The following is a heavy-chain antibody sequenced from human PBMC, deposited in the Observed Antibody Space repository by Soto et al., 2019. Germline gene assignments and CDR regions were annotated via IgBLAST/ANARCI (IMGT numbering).Heavy chain of an antibody. CDR3: AVTTGY. CDR2: VSPDRDNA. Sequence: QVRVVQSGAEVKKPGASVKVSCKTSGYTFTDYDINWVRQAPGQGLEWMGWVSPDRDNAGYAQQFEGRVTMTSDTSISTTYMELTNMRSEDTAVYYCAVTTGYWGQGTKVPVSS. J-gene: IGHJ4*02. D-gene: IGHD4-17*01. CDR1: GYTFTDYD. V-gene: IGHV1-8*01.